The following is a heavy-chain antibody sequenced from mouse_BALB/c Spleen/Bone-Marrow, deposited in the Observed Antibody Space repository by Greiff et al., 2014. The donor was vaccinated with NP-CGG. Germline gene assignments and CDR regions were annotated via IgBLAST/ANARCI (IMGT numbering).Heavy chain of an antibody. CDR2: IWAGGRT. Sequence: QVPLKESGPCLVAPSQSLSLTFNVSGFFLNNYGVHWGRQPPGKGLGGVGGIWAGGRTNYNSALMSRLSISKDNSKSQVFLKMNSLQTDDTAMYYCARGKDYYGSSDAMDYWGQGTSVTVSS. J-gene: IGHJ4*01. D-gene: IGHD1-1*01. CDR1: GFFLNNYG. V-gene: IGHV2-9*02. CDR3: ARGKDYYGSSDAMDY.